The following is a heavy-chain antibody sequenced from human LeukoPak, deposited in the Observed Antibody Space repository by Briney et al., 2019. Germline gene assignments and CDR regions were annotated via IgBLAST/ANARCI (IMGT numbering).Heavy chain of an antibody. CDR3: ARAKRQRLVLGNWFDP. CDR2: ITGGGGST. V-gene: IGHV3-23*01. J-gene: IGHJ5*02. D-gene: IGHD6-13*01. CDR1: GFTFSSYA. Sequence: PGGSLRLSCAASGFTFSSYAMSWVRQAPGKGLEWVSGITGGGGSTYYADSVKGRFTISRDNAKNSLYLQMNSLRAEDTAVYYCARAKRQRLVLGNWFDPWGQGTLVTVSS.